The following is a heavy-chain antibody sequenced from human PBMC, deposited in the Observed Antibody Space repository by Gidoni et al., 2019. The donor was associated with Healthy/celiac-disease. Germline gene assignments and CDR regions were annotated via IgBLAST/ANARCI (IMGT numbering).Heavy chain of an antibody. CDR2: ISGSGGST. V-gene: IGHV3-23*01. CDR1: GFHLSSYA. D-gene: IGHD3-10*01. CDR3: ASGGIRDAFDI. Sequence: EVQLLESGGGWVQPGGSLRLSCAASGFHLSSYAMSWVRQAAGKGLEWVSAISGSGGSTYYADSVKGRFTISRDNSKNTLYLQMNSLRAEDTAVYYCASGGIRDAFDIWGQGTMVTVSS. J-gene: IGHJ3*02.